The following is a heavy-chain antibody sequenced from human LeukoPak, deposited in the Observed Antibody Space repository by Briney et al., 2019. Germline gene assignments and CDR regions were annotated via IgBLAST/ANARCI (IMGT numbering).Heavy chain of an antibody. CDR3: VTMIVAS. V-gene: IGHV3-30-3*01. J-gene: IGHJ4*02. D-gene: IGHD3-22*01. CDR1: GFTFSSYA. Sequence: GSLRLSCAASGFTFSSYAMHWVRQAPGKGLEWVAVISYDGSNKYYADSVKGRFTISRDNSKNTLYLQMNSLRAEDTAVYYCVTMIVASRGQGTLVTVSS. CDR2: ISYDGSNK.